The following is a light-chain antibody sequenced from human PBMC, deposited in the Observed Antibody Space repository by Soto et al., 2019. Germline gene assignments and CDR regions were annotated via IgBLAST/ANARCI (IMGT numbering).Light chain of an antibody. CDR3: QSHDSSMSAYV. CDR1: SSNIGAGYD. V-gene: IGLV1-40*01. Sequence: QSVLTQPPSVSGAPGQRVTISCTGSSSNIGAGYDVHWYQQLPGTAPKLLIYGNSNRPSGAPDRFSGSKSGTSASLAITGLQAEDEADFYCQSHDSSMSAYVFGTGTKVTVL. J-gene: IGLJ1*01. CDR2: GNS.